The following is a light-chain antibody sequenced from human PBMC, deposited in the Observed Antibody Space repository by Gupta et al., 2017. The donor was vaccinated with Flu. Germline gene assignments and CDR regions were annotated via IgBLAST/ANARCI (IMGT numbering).Light chain of an antibody. V-gene: IGKV1-33*01. CDR2: DAS. CDR1: QDISNY. Sequence: TQKTLSPSSLSASVGDRDTITCHASQDISNYLNWYQQKPGKAHKLLIYDASKLETGVASRFRGSGSGTDFTFTISSLQPEDITTYYCQHYDNRPGFGQGTRLEIK. J-gene: IGKJ5*01. CDR3: QHYDNRPG.